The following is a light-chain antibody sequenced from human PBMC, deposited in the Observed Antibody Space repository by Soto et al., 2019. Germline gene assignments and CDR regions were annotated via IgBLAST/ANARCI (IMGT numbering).Light chain of an antibody. Sequence: QSVLTQPHSASGTPGQRVTLSCSGSSSNIGSNTVNWYQQLPGPAPKLLIYSNNQRPSGVPDRFSGSKSGTSASLAISGLQSEDEADYYCAAWDDSLWVFGGGTKLTVL. CDR1: SSNIGSNT. CDR2: SNN. CDR3: AAWDDSLWV. J-gene: IGLJ3*02. V-gene: IGLV1-44*01.